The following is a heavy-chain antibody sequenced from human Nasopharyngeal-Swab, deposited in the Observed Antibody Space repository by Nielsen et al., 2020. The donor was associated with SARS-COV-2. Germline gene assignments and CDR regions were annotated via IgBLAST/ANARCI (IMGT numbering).Heavy chain of an antibody. D-gene: IGHD3-16*02. CDR3: AGRSYDYVWGSYRYPYFDY. V-gene: IGHV3-53*01. J-gene: IGHJ4*02. CDR2: IYSGGST. CDR1: EFTVSSNY. Sequence: GGSLRLSCAASEFTVSSNYMHWVRQAPGKGLEWVSLIYSGGSTYYADSVKGRFTISRDNSKNTLYLQMNSLRAEDTAVYYCAGRSYDYVWGSYRYPYFDYWGQGTLVTVSS.